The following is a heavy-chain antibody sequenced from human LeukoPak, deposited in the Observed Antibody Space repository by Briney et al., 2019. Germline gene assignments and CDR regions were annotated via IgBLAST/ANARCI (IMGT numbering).Heavy chain of an antibody. J-gene: IGHJ2*01. CDR1: GFTFSNYD. CDR3: AREYCSGGNCAGGFYFDL. V-gene: IGHV3-13*01. CDR2: IGVVGDT. Sequence: GGSLRLFCAASGFTFSNYDFHWVRQAAGKGLEWVSAIGVVGDTYYSGSVKGRFTISRESAKNSLYLQMNSLRDGDTAVYDCAREYCSGGNCAGGFYFDLWGRGTPVTVSS. D-gene: IGHD2-15*01.